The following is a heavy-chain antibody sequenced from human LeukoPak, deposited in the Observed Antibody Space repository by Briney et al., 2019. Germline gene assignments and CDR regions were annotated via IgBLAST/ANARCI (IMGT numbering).Heavy chain of an antibody. J-gene: IGHJ3*01. CDR2: IRYDGSNK. V-gene: IGHV3-30*02. Sequence: PGGSLRLSCAASGFTFSSYGMHWVRQAPGKGLEWVAFIRYDGSNKYYADSVKGRFTISRDNSKNTLYLQMNSLRAEDTAVYYCARDFKVYSSSSPAGYWGQGTMVTVSS. CDR3: ARDFKVYSSSSPAGY. D-gene: IGHD6-6*01. CDR1: GFTFSSYG.